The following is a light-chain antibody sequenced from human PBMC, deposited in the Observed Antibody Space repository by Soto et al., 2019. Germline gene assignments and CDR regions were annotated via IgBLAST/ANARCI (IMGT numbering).Light chain of an antibody. CDR1: PTVNTW. J-gene: IGKJ4*01. Sequence: IQLTQSPSPLVASAGARGTITFRGRPTVNTWLAWYQHKPGKAPKLLIYDASVLETGVPSRFSGFSSGTEFTLTISSLQPDDFATYFCQQYNSYSPEGLTFGGGAKVDIK. CDR2: DAS. V-gene: IGKV1-5*01. CDR3: QQYNSYSPEGLT.